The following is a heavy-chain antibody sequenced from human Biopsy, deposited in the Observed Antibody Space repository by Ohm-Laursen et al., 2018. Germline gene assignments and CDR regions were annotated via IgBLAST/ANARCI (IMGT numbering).Heavy chain of an antibody. V-gene: IGHV3-15*01. J-gene: IGHJ4*02. CDR3: TTRIRTTNDN. D-gene: IGHD1-7*01. CDR2: IKTKAEGETT. CDR1: GFAFNNVW. Sequence: SLRLSCAASGFAFNNVWMNWVRQAPGKGLEWLCRIKTKAEGETTEYAAPVKGRFSIARDDSKNTLYLQMTSLKIEDTAVYFCTTRIRTTNDNWGQGTLVTVSS.